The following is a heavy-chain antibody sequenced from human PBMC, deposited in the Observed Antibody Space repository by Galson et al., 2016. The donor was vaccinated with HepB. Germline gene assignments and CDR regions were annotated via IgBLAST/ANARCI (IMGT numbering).Heavy chain of an antibody. Sequence: SLRLSCAASGFTFSSYWMHWVRQAPGKGLVWVSRIKSDGRETTYADSVKGRFTITRDNAENTLYLQMNSLRADDTAVYYCASDWVFYGMDVWGQGTTVTVSS. V-gene: IGHV3-74*01. CDR1: GFTFSSYW. J-gene: IGHJ6*02. CDR2: IKSDGRET. D-gene: IGHD2-8*01. CDR3: ASDWVFYGMDV.